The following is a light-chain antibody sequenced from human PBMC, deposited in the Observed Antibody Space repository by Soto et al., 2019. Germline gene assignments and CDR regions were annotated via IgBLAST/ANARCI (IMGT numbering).Light chain of an antibody. CDR2: GAS. CDR3: QQYGTSPPVA. Sequence: EIVLTQSPGTLSLSPGDRATLSCRASQTITSTYLAWYQQKPGQAPRLLIFGASNRVSGIPHRFSGSGSGTDFTLTINRLEPEDSAVYYCQQYGTSPPVAFGQGTKVEMK. V-gene: IGKV3-20*01. J-gene: IGKJ2*01. CDR1: QTITSTY.